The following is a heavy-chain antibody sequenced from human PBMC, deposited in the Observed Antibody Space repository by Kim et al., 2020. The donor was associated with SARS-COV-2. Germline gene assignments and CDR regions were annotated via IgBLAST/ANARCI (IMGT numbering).Heavy chain of an antibody. D-gene: IGHD2-2*01. CDR1: GFTFSSYG. V-gene: IGHV3-30*18. CDR2: ISYDGSNK. Sequence: GGSLRLSCAASGFTFSSYGMHWVRQAPGKGLEWVAVISYDGSNKYYADSVKGRFTISRDNSKNTLYLQMNSLRAEDTAVYYCAKEGYCSSTSCYDGFWFVLGGQGNGVTV. J-gene: IGHJ5*02. CDR3: AKEGYCSSTSCYDGFWFVL.